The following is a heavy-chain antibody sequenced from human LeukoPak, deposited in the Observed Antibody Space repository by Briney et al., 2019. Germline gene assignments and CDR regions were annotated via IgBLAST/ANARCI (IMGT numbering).Heavy chain of an antibody. D-gene: IGHD3-9*01. Sequence: GGSLRLSCAASGFTVSSNYMSWVRQAPGKGLEWVSAISGSGGSTYYADSVKGRFTISRDNSKNTLYLQMNSLRAEDTAVYYCAKGLWTEDYDILTGYFGGGQGTLVTVSS. CDR3: AKGLWTEDYDILTGYFG. CDR1: GFTVSSNY. J-gene: IGHJ4*02. V-gene: IGHV3-23*01. CDR2: ISGSGGST.